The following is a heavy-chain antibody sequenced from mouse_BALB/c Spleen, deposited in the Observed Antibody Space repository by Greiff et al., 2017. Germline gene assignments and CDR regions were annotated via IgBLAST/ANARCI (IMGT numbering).Heavy chain of an antibody. CDR3: ARVITTVVDY. CDR2: INSNGGST. J-gene: IGHJ2*01. D-gene: IGHD1-1*01. CDR1: GFTFSSYG. V-gene: IGHV5-6-3*01. Sequence: EVQLVESGGGLVQPGGSLKLSCAASGFTFSSYGMSWVRQTPDKRLELVATINSNGGSTYYPDSVKGRFTISRDNAKNTLYLQMSSLKSEDTAMYYCARVITTVVDYWGQGTTLTVSS.